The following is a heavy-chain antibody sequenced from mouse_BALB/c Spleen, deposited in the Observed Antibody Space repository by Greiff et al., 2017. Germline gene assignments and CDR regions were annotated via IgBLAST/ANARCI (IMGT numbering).Heavy chain of an antibody. CDR3: AREGRRAMDY. D-gene: IGHD1-2*01. CDR2: ISSGSSTI. J-gene: IGHJ4*01. CDR1: GFTFSSFG. Sequence: EVMLVESGGGLVQPGGSRKLSCAASGFTFSSFGMHWVRQAPEKGLEWVAYISSGSSTIYYADTVKGRFTISRDNPKNTLFLQMTSLRSEDTAMYYCAREGRRAMDYWGQGTSVTVSS. V-gene: IGHV5-17*02.